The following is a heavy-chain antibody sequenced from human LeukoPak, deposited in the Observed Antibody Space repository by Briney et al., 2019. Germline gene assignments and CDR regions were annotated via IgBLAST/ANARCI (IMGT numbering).Heavy chain of an antibody. J-gene: IGHJ5*02. CDR2: MNANSGHT. Sequence: GASVKVSCKTSGYTFTSYHIDWVRQAPGQGPEWMGWMNANSGHTGSAEKFQGRLTMTRDASINTAFMELNSLRSDDTAVYYCAASFLVGATWDWFDPWGQGTLVTVSS. D-gene: IGHD1-26*01. CDR3: AASFLVGATWDWFDP. V-gene: IGHV1-8*01. CDR1: GYTFTSYH.